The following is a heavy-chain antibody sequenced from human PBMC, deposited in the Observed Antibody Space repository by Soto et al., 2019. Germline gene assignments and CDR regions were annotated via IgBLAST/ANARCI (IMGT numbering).Heavy chain of an antibody. J-gene: IGHJ6*02. D-gene: IGHD5-18*01. Sequence: GGSLRLSCAASGFTFSSYSMNWVRQAPGKGLEWVSYISSSSSTIYYADSVKGRFTISRDNAKNSLYLQMNSLRDEDTAVYYCARDSRYSYGTVYYGMDVWGQGTTVTVSS. CDR3: ARDSRYSYGTVYYGMDV. CDR2: ISSSSSTI. V-gene: IGHV3-48*02. CDR1: GFTFSSYS.